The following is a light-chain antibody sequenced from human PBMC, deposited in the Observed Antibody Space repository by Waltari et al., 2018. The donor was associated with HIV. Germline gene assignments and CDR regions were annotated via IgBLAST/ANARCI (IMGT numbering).Light chain of an antibody. V-gene: IGLV2-8*01. CDR3: VLYMGSGISV. CDR2: EVF. Sequence: QSALTQPPSASGSPGQSVTISCTGQTSDVGSYNYVSWYQHHPGKAPKLLIYEVFKRPSGVPDRFSGSILGNKAALNITGAQADDECDYYCVLYMGSGISVFGGGTKLTVL. CDR1: TSDVGSYNY. J-gene: IGLJ2*01.